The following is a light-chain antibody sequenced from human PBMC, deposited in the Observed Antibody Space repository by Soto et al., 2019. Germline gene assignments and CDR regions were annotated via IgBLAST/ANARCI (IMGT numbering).Light chain of an antibody. CDR1: QSVSSSY. Sequence: EIVLTQSPGTLSLSPGERATLSCRASQSVSSSYLAWYQQKPGKAPRPLIYGASSRAIGIPDRFSGSGSGTDFTLTISRLEPEDFAVYYCQLYGSSPWTFGQGTKVGIK. CDR2: GAS. CDR3: QLYGSSPWT. J-gene: IGKJ1*01. V-gene: IGKV3-20*01.